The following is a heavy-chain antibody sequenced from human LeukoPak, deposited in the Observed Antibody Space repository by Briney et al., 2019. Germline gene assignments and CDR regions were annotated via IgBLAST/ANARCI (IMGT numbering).Heavy chain of an antibody. CDR2: ISPYTGGA. CDR1: GYTFTDYY. J-gene: IGHJ3*01. Sequence: ASVKVSCKASGYTFTDYYIHWVRQAPGQGLEWMGWISPYTGGANYTQKFQGRVTMTRDMSISTAYMELSRLRSDDTAVYYCARSIIHDALDLWGQGTMFTVSS. CDR3: ARSIIHDALDL. V-gene: IGHV1-2*02.